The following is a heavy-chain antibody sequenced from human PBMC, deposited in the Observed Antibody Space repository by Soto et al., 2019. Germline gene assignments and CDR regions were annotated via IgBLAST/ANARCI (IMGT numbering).Heavy chain of an antibody. CDR2: IYSGGST. D-gene: IGHD6-19*01. J-gene: IGHJ1*01. Sequence: EVQLVESGGGLVQPGGSLRLSCAASGFTVSSNYMSWVRQAPGKGLEWVSVIYSGGSTYYAASVKGRFTISRDNSNNTLYLQMKSLRAEDTAVYYCARDRIAVAGNLEYSQHWGQGTLVTVSS. CDR1: GFTVSSNY. V-gene: IGHV3-66*01. CDR3: ARDRIAVAGNLEYSQH.